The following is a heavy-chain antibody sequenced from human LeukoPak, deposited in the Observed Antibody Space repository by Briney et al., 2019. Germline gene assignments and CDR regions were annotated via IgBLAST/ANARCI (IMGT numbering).Heavy chain of an antibody. J-gene: IGHJ4*02. CDR3: ARAATVTSTTPTY. V-gene: IGHV1-2*02. CDR2: INPNSGGT. D-gene: IGHD4-17*01. CDR1: GYTFTGYY. Sequence: GASVKVSCKASGYTFTGYYMHWVRQAPGQGLEWMGWINPNSGGTNYAQKFQGRVTMTRDTSISTAYMDLSRLRSDDTAVYYCARAATVTSTTPTYWGQGTLVTVSS.